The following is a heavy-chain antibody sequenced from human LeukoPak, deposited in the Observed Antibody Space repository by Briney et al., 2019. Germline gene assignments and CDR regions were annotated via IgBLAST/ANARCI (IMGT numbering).Heavy chain of an antibody. CDR2: IIPIFGTA. Sequence: SVKVSCKASGGTFSSYAISWVRQAPGQGLEWMGGIIPIFGTANYAQKFQGRVTITADESTSTAYMELSSLRSEDTAVYYCASHYCDSSGCYYGFDYWGKGTLVTVSS. D-gene: IGHD3-22*01. V-gene: IGHV1-69*13. J-gene: IGHJ4*02. CDR1: GGTFSSYA. CDR3: ASHYCDSSGCYYGFDY.